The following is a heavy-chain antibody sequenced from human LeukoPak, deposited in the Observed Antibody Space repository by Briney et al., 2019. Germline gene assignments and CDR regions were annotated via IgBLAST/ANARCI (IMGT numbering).Heavy chain of an antibody. Sequence: GGSLRLSCAASGFDFGSYDMHWVRQAPGKGLEWVAIIWLDGSATYYGDSVKGRFTVSRDNSNNTLYLQMDSLRVEDTAVYYCARDLNREDFDYWGQGTLVAVSS. CDR2: IWLDGSAT. CDR1: GFDFGSYD. CDR3: ARDLNREDFDY. J-gene: IGHJ4*02. V-gene: IGHV3-33*01. D-gene: IGHD1-14*01.